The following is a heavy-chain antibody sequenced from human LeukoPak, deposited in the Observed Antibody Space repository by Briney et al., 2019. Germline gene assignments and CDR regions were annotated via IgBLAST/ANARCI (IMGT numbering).Heavy chain of an antibody. V-gene: IGHV4-59*01. CDR2: IYYSGST. CDR1: GGSISSYY. Sequence: PSETLSLTCTVSGGSISSYYWSWIRQPPGKGLEWIGYIYYSGSTNYNPSLKSRVTISVDTSKNQFSLKLSSVTAADTAVYYCARVGWLKSHYYYYYMDVWGKGTTVTVSS. D-gene: IGHD3-10*01. CDR3: ARVGWLKSHYYYYYMDV. J-gene: IGHJ6*03.